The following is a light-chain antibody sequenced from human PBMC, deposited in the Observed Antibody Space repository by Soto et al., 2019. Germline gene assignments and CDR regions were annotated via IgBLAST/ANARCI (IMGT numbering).Light chain of an antibody. CDR3: QQTYTTPEIT. CDR2: GAS. V-gene: IGKV1-39*01. Sequence: DIQMTHSPSSLCASVGDRVTVTCLASQSISIYLNWYQLKPGKAPNLLMYGASYLKSGVPTRFSGSGSGTDFTLTISSLQPEDFAIYYCQQTYTTPEITFGQGTRLEIK. CDR1: QSISIY. J-gene: IGKJ5*01.